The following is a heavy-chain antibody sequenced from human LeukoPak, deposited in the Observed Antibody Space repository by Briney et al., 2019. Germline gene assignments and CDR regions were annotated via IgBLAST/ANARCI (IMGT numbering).Heavy chain of an antibody. J-gene: IGHJ3*02. Sequence: SETLSLTCTVSGAFISSYFWSWIRQPPGKGLEWIGYVHYSGSTNYNPSLKSRVTISVDTSKNQFSLKLSSVTAADTAVYYCARDYRAATGTGAFDIWGQGTMVTVSS. V-gene: IGHV4-59*12. CDR2: VHYSGST. D-gene: IGHD6-13*01. CDR1: GAFISSYF. CDR3: ARDYRAATGTGAFDI.